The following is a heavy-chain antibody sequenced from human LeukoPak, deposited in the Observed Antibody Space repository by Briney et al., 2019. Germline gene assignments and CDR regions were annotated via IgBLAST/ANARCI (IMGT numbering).Heavy chain of an antibody. CDR1: GFTFSSYE. D-gene: IGHD1-26*01. CDR2: ISSSGSTI. J-gene: IGHJ4*02. Sequence: GGSLRLSCAASGFTFSSYEMNWVRQAPGKGLEWASYISSSGSTIYYADSAKGRFTISRDNAKNSLYLQMNSLRAEDTAVYYCAREGGRGSFFDYWGQGTLVTVSS. V-gene: IGHV3-48*03. CDR3: AREGGRGSFFDY.